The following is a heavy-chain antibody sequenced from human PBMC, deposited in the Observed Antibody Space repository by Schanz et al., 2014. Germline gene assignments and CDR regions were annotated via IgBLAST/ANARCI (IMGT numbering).Heavy chain of an antibody. CDR3: ARDMTIAPA. Sequence: QVQLVESGGGVVQPGRSLRLSCAASGFTFSSYAMHWVRQAPGRGLEWVAFISYDGNNQYYADSVKGRFTISRDNSKNTLYLQMDTLRVEDTAMFYCARDMTIAPAWGQGTLVTVSS. CDR2: ISYDGNNQ. V-gene: IGHV3-30*04. CDR1: GFTFSSYA. D-gene: IGHD6-13*01. J-gene: IGHJ5*02.